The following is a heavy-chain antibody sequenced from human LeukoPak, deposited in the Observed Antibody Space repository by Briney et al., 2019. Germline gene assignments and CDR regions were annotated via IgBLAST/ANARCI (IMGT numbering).Heavy chain of an antibody. CDR3: ARGRYCSGGSCYSPYYFDY. J-gene: IGHJ4*02. CDR1: GFTFNDYG. D-gene: IGHD2-15*01. Sequence: GRSLRLSCAASGFTFNDYGMHWVRQPPGKGLEWVAMISYDGREEHYPDSVKGRFTISRDNAKNSLYLQMNSLRAEDTAVYYCARGRYCSGGSCYSPYYFDYRGQGTLVTVSS. CDR2: ISYDGREE. V-gene: IGHV3-30*03.